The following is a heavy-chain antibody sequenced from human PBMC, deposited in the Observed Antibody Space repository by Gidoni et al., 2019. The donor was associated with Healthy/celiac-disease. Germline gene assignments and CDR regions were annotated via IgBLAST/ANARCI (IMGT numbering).Heavy chain of an antibody. Sequence: EVQLVESGGGLVKPGGSLRLSCAASGFTFSSYSMNWVRQAPGKGLEWVSSISSSSSYIYYADSVKGRFTISRDNAKNSLYLQMNSLRAEDTAVYYCARACSSSSDFDYWGQGTLVTVSS. V-gene: IGHV3-21*01. CDR3: ARACSSSSDFDY. CDR2: ISSSSSYI. J-gene: IGHJ4*02. D-gene: IGHD6-6*01. CDR1: GFTFSSYS.